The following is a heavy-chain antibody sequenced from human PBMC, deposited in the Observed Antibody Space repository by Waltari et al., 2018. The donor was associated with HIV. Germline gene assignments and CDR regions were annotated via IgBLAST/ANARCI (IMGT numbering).Heavy chain of an antibody. CDR1: GFTFTSYW. Sequence: EVQLVESGGGLVQPGGSLRLSCAASGFTFTSYWMPWGRQAPGKGLVGCSVIRSDGTTTSYADSVKGRFTMSRENAKNTLYLQMNSLRAEDTAVYYCTRDLARYNWNDIPLDYWGQGALVTVSS. CDR3: TRDLARYNWNDIPLDY. V-gene: IGHV3-74*01. CDR2: IRSDGTTT. D-gene: IGHD1-20*01. J-gene: IGHJ4*02.